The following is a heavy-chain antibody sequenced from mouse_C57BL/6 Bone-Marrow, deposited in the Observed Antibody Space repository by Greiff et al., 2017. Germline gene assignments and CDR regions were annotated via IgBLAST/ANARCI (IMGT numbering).Heavy chain of an antibody. J-gene: IGHJ2*01. CDR2: INPGSGGT. CDR3: ARWGGRGYFDY. D-gene: IGHD3-3*01. V-gene: IGHV1-54*01. CDR1: GYAFTNYL. Sequence: QVQLKQSGAELVRPGTSEKVSCKASGYAFTNYLIEWVKQRPGQGLEWIGVINPGSGGTNYNEKFKGKATLTADKSSSTAYMQLSSLTSEDSAVYFCARWGGRGYFDYWGQGTTLTVSS.